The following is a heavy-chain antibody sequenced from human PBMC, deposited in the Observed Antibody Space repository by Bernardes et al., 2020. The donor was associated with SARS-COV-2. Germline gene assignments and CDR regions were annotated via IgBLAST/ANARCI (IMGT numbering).Heavy chain of an antibody. V-gene: IGHV3-74*01. J-gene: IGHJ4*02. CDR3: RRGALAGGGRYLIDY. Sequence: VWSLSLSCAASGFIFNKYGMNWVRQAPGKGLVWVSRINGGGSSTNYADSVKGRFTVSRDNAKNTLYVQMNSLRGEDTAVYYCRRGALAGGGRYLIDYWGQGILVTVSS. CDR1: GFIFNKYG. CDR2: INGGGSST. D-gene: IGHD6-19*01.